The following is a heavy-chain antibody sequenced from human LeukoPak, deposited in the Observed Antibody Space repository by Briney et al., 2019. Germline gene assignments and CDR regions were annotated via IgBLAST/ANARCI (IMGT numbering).Heavy chain of an antibody. V-gene: IGHV3-9*03. D-gene: IGHD3-22*01. J-gene: IGHJ3*02. CDR2: IRWNSGSI. CDR1: GFTFDDYA. Sequence: GGSLRLSCAASGFTFDDYAMHWVRQAPGKGLEWVSGIRWNSGSIGYADSVKGRFTISRDNAKNSLYLQMNSLRAEDMALYYCAKTLWPRMIVDAFDIWGQGTMVTVSS. CDR3: AKTLWPRMIVDAFDI.